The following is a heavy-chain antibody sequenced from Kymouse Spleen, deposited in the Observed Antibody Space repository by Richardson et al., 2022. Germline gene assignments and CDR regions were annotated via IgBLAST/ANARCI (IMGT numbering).Heavy chain of an antibody. CDR2: IYYSGST. CDR3: ARESIAARGYFDY. V-gene: IGHV4-59*01. J-gene: IGHJ4*02. Sequence: QVQLQESGPGLVKPSETLSLTCTVSGGSISSYYWSWIRQPPGKGLEWIGYIYYSGSTNYNPSLKSRVTISVDTSKNQFSLKLSSVTAADTAVYYCARESIAARGYFDYWGQGTLVTVSS. CDR1: GGSISSYY. D-gene: IGHD6-6*01.